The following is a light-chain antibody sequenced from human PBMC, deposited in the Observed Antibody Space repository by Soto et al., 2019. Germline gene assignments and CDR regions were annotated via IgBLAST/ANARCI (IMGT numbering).Light chain of an antibody. CDR3: QLSYNAWT. Sequence: DIQVTQSPSSLSASVGDSVIITCRTSQRIGTFLNWYQQRQGRAPNLLIYSASTLQSGVPSRFNAGGSGTDFTLTITSLQPEDSATYYCQLSYNAWTFGQGTKVDIK. CDR2: SAS. CDR1: QRIGTF. J-gene: IGKJ1*01. V-gene: IGKV1-39*01.